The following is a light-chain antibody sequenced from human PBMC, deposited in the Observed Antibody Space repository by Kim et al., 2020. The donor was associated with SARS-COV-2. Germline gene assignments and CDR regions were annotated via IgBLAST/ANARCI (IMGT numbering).Light chain of an antibody. V-gene: IGLV3-1*01. Sequence: SYELTQPPSVSVSPGQTASITCSGDKLGDKYACWYQQKPGQSPVLVIYQDSKRPSGIPERFSGPNSGNTATLTISGTQAMDEADYYCQAWDSRTVVFGGGTKLTVL. CDR3: QAWDSRTVV. J-gene: IGLJ2*01. CDR1: KLGDKY. CDR2: QDS.